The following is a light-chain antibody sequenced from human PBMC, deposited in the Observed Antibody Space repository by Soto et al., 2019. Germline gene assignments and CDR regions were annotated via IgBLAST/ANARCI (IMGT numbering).Light chain of an antibody. J-gene: IGLJ1*01. CDR2: DVN. Sequence: QSVLTQPRSVSGSPGQSVTISCTGTSSDLGAYNSVSWHQQHPGRAPELMIYDVNKRPSGVPDRFSGSKSGNTASLTISGLRVGEGAVFYCCLCEGNSYVLETGTRVTAL. V-gene: IGLV2-11*01. CDR1: SSDLGAYNS. CDR3: CLCEGNSYV.